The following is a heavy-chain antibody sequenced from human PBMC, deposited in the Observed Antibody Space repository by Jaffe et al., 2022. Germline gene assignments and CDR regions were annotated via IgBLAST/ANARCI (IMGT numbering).Heavy chain of an antibody. Sequence: QVTLRESGPALVKPTQTLTLTCTFSGFSLSTSGMCVSWVRQPPGKALEWLALIDWDDDKYYSTSLKTRLTISKDTSKNQVVLTMTNMDPVDTATYYCARTLLFGELSRGYYYYMDVWGKGTTVTVSS. CDR1: GFSLSTSGMC. D-gene: IGHD3-10*01. CDR3: ARTLLFGELSRGYYYYMDV. J-gene: IGHJ6*03. CDR2: IDWDDDK. V-gene: IGHV2-70*20.